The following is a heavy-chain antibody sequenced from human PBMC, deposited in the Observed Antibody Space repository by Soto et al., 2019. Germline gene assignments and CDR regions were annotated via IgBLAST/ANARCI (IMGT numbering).Heavy chain of an antibody. Sequence: ASVKVSCKASGYTFTGYYTHWVRQAPGQGLEWMGWINPNSGGTNYAQKFQGRVTMTRDTSISTAHMELSRLRSDDTAVYYCAGPIGYCSGGSCYDYYYYYGMDVWGQGTTVTVSS. CDR2: INPNSGGT. CDR3: AGPIGYCSGGSCYDYYYYYGMDV. V-gene: IGHV1-2*02. J-gene: IGHJ6*02. D-gene: IGHD2-15*01. CDR1: GYTFTGYY.